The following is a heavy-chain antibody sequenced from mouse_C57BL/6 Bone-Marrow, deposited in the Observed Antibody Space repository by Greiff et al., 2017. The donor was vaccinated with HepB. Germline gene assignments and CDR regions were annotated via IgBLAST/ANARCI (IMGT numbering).Heavy chain of an antibody. Sequence: VKLMESGAELVRPGTSVKLSCKASGYAFTNYLIEWVKQRPGQGLEWIGGINPGGGGTNYNEKFKGKATLTADKSSSTAYMQLSSLTSEDSAVYICSRELRHYYAMDYWGQGTSVTVSS. V-gene: IGHV1-54*01. CDR1: GYAFTNYL. J-gene: IGHJ4*01. CDR3: SRELRHYYAMDY. CDR2: INPGGGGT. D-gene: IGHD1-2*01.